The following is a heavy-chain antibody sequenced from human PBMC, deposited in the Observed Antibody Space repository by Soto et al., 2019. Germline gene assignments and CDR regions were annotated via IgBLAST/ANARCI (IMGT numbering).Heavy chain of an antibody. CDR1: GYSFNTYW. CDR2: IYPGDSDT. CDR3: ARRRYCSGGACYPDH. Sequence: PGESLKISCQGSGYSFNTYWIGWVRQMPGKGLEWMGIIYPGDSDTRYIPSFQGQVTISADKSISTASLQWSSLKASDTAIYYCARRRYCSGGACYPDHWGRGTLVTVSS. V-gene: IGHV5-51*01. J-gene: IGHJ2*01. D-gene: IGHD2-15*01.